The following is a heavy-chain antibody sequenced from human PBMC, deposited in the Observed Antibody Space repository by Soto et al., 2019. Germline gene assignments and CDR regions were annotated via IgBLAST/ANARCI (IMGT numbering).Heavy chain of an antibody. Sequence: SCAASGFTVSSNYMSWVRQAPGKGLEWMGIINPSGGSTSYAQKFQGRVTMTRDTSTSTVYMELSSLRSEDTAVYYCARDQGYCSGGSCYNQNCFDPWGQGTLVTVSS. J-gene: IGHJ5*02. D-gene: IGHD2-15*01. CDR1: GFTVSSNY. V-gene: IGHV1-46*01. CDR3: ARDQGYCSGGSCYNQNCFDP. CDR2: INPSGGST.